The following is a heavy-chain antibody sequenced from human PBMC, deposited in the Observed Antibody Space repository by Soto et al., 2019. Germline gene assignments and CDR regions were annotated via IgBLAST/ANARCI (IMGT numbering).Heavy chain of an antibody. V-gene: IGHV4-30-2*01. CDR3: ARDNDYGDYFDY. CDR1: GGSISSGGYS. D-gene: IGHD4-17*01. Sequence: SETLSLTCAVSGGSISSGGYSWSWIRQPPGKGLEWIGYIYHSGSTYYNPSLKSRVTISVDRSKNQFSLKLSPVTAADTAVYYCARDNDYGDYFDYWGQGTLVTVSS. CDR2: IYHSGST. J-gene: IGHJ4*02.